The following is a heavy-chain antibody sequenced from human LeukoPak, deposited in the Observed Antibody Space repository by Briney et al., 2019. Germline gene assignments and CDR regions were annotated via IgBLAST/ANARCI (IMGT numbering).Heavy chain of an antibody. CDR1: GFTFSSYA. J-gene: IGHJ1*01. D-gene: IGHD2-8*01. V-gene: IGHV3-30-3*01. Sequence: GRSLRRSCAASGFTFSSYAMHWVRQAPGKGLEWVAVISYDGSNKYYADSVKGRFTISRDNSKNTLYLQMNSLRAEDTAVYYCARDPRGEYCTNGVCSKTTPQIFQHWGQGTLVTVSS. CDR2: ISYDGSNK. CDR3: ARDPRGEYCTNGVCSKTTPQIFQH.